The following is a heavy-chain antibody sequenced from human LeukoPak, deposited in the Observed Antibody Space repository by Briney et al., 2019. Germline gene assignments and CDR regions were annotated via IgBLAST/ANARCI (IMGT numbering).Heavy chain of an antibody. D-gene: IGHD6-13*01. CDR2: INPSGGST. J-gene: IGHJ4*02. CDR1: GYTFTSYY. CDR3: ARDSGMKQQLDYFDY. V-gene: IGHV1-46*01. Sequence: GGAVTDSCKASGYTFTSYYMHWVRQAPGQGREWMGIINPSGGSTSYTQKFQGRVAMTRDTHTSTVYMELSSLRSEDTAVYYCARDSGMKQQLDYFDYWGQGTMVTVSS.